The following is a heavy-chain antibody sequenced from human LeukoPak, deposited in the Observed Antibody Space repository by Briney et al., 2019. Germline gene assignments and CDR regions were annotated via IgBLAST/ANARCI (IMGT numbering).Heavy chain of an antibody. J-gene: IGHJ6*02. CDR1: GGTFSGYG. V-gene: IGHV1-69*13. CDR2: IIPIFGIA. CDR3: ARLSLAERFYYGMDV. D-gene: IGHD3-16*01. Sequence: GASVKVSCKASGGTFSGYGISWVRQAPGQGLEWMGGIIPIFGIANYAQKFQGRVTITADESTSTAYMELSSLRSGDTAVYYCARLSLAERFYYGMDVWGQGTTVTVSS.